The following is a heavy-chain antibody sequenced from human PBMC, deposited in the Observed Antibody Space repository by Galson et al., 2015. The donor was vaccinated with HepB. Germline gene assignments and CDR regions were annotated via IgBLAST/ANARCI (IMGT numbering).Heavy chain of an antibody. CDR3: ARVGSIVAAGTVDY. V-gene: IGHV3-11*06. J-gene: IGHJ4*02. CDR1: GSTFSDYY. Sequence: SLRLSCAASGSTFSDYYMSWIRQAPGKGLEWVSYISGSSDNTIYADSVKGRFIITRDNAKNSLYLQMNSLRAEDTAVYYCARVGSIVAAGTVDYWGQGTLVTVSS. D-gene: IGHD6-13*01. CDR2: ISGSSDNT.